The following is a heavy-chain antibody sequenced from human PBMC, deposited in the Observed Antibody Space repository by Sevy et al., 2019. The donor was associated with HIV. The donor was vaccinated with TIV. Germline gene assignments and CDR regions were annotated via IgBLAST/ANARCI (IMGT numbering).Heavy chain of an antibody. Sequence: GGSLRLSCSASGFTFDDYTMHWVRQAPGKGLEWVSLMSWDCGSTYYADSVKGRFTISRDNSKNSLSLQMYSLKIEDTASYSCAKASGFDYGMDVWGQGTTVTVYS. CDR1: GFTFDDYT. D-gene: IGHD3-3*01. V-gene: IGHV3-43*01. CDR2: MSWDCGST. J-gene: IGHJ6*02. CDR3: AKASGFDYGMDV.